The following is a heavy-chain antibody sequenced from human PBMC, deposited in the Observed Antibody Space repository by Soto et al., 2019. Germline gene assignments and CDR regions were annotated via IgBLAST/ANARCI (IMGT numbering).Heavy chain of an antibody. Sequence: SETLSLTCTVSGGSISSYYWSWIRQPPGKGLEWIGYIYYSGSTNYNPSLKSRVTISVDTSKNQFSLKLSSVTAADTAVYYCAREPIDGPEKYYFDYWGQGTLVTVSS. CDR1: GGSISSYY. CDR3: AREPIDGPEKYYFDY. J-gene: IGHJ4*02. D-gene: IGHD3-22*01. V-gene: IGHV4-59*01. CDR2: IYYSGST.